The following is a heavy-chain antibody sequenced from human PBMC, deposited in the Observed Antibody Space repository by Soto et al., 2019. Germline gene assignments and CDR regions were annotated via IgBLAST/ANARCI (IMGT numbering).Heavy chain of an antibody. J-gene: IGHJ3*02. CDR2: ISYDGSNK. V-gene: IGHV3-30*18. CDR3: AKDRKWYQLTGGYDAFDI. Sequence: GSLRLSCAASGFTFSSYGMHWVRQAPGKGLEWVAVISYDGSNKYYADSVKGRFTISRDNSKSTLYLQMNSLRAEDTAVYYCAKDRKWYQLTGGYDAFDIWGQGTMVTVSS. CDR1: GFTFSSYG. D-gene: IGHD2-2*01.